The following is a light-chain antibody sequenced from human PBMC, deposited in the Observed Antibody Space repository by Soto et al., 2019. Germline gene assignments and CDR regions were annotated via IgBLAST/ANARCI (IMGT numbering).Light chain of an antibody. Sequence: QSVLTQPPSVSGAPGQRVTISCTGSSSNIGAGYDVHWYQQLPGTAPKLLIYGNSNRPSGVPDRFSGSKSGTSASLAITGLQAEDEADYYCQSYDSSLSGYGVFGGGTQLNVL. J-gene: IGLJ3*02. V-gene: IGLV1-40*01. CDR1: SSNIGAGYD. CDR2: GNS. CDR3: QSYDSSLSGYGV.